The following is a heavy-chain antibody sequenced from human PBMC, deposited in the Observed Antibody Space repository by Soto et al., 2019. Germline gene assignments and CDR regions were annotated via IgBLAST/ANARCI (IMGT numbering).Heavy chain of an antibody. CDR3: ARVRGYDILTGPVDY. V-gene: IGHV3-66*01. J-gene: IGHJ4*02. CDR2: IYSGGST. D-gene: IGHD3-9*01. CDR1: GFTVSSNY. Sequence: GGSLRLSCAASGFTVSSNYMSWVRQAPGKGLEWVSVIYSGGSTYYADSVKGRFTISRDNSKNTLYLQMNSLRAEDTAVYYCARVRGYDILTGPVDYWGQGTLVTVSS.